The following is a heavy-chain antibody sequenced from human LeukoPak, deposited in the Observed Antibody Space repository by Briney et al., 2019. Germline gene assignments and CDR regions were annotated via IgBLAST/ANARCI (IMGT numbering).Heavy chain of an antibody. CDR2: FYYSGST. Sequence: SETLSLTCTVSGGSISSYYWSWIRQPPGKGLEWIGYFYYSGSTNYNPSLKSRVTISVATSKNQFSLKLSSVTAADTAVYYCARVAAAGMGLFDIWGQGTMVTVSS. D-gene: IGHD6-13*01. CDR1: GGSISSYY. J-gene: IGHJ3*02. V-gene: IGHV4-59*01. CDR3: ARVAAAGMGLFDI.